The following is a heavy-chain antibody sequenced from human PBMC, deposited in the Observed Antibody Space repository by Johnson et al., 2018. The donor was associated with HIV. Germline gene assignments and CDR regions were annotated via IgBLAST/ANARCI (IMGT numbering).Heavy chain of an antibody. D-gene: IGHD5-18*01. CDR1: GFTVSSNY. Sequence: VQLGESGGGLIQPGGSLRLSCAASGFTVSSNYMSWVRQAPGKGLEWVSVIYSGGSTYYADSVKGRFTISRDNSKNTLYLQMKSLRAEDTAVYYCAREGYSYGYDAFDIWGQGTMVTVSS. CDR2: IYSGGST. J-gene: IGHJ3*02. V-gene: IGHV3-53*01. CDR3: AREGYSYGYDAFDI.